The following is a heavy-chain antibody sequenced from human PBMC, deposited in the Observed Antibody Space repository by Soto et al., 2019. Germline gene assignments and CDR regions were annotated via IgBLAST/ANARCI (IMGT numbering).Heavy chain of an antibody. CDR2: INHSGST. D-gene: IGHD2-15*01. CDR1: GGSFSGYY. J-gene: IGHJ4*02. CDR3: ARAAPGCGDGGGSYSGRDY. V-gene: IGHV4-34*01. Sequence: QVQLQQWGAGLLKPSETLSLTCAVYGGSFSGYYWSWIRQPPGKGLEWIGEINHSGSTNYNPSLTSRGTLAENTSKNQFPLKLSSAPAADRGVYYWARAAPGCGDGGGSYSGRDYWAQGTLVTVSS.